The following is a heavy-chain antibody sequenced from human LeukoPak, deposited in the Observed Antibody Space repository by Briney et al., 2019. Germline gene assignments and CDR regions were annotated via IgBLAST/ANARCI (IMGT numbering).Heavy chain of an antibody. D-gene: IGHD5-18*01. CDR3: ARSNKVDTAMEFSY. CDR2: ISNSGSYI. Sequence: PGGSLRLSCAASGFTFSTYSMNWVRQAPGKGLEWVSSISNSGSYIYYADSVKGRFTISRDNAKNSLYLQMNSLRAEDTAVYYCARSNKVDTAMEFSYWGQGTLVTVSS. V-gene: IGHV3-21*01. J-gene: IGHJ4*02. CDR1: GFTFSTYS.